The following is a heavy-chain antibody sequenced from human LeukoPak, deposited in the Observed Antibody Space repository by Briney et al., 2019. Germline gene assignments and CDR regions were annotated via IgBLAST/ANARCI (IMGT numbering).Heavy chain of an antibody. D-gene: IGHD6-13*01. CDR3: ARLYSSSWYDDY. J-gene: IGHJ4*02. Sequence: NPSETLSLTCAVYGGSFSGYYWSWIRQPPGKGLEWIGEINHSGSTNYNPSLKSRVTISVDTSKNQFSLKLSSVTAADTAVYYCARLYSSSWYDDYWGQGTLVTVSS. V-gene: IGHV4-34*01. CDR2: INHSGST. CDR1: GGSFSGYY.